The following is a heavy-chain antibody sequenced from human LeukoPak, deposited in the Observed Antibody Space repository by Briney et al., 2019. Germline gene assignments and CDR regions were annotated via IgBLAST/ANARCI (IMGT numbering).Heavy chain of an antibody. D-gene: IGHD6-19*01. CDR2: ISSSSSYI. V-gene: IGHV3-21*01. J-gene: IGHJ3*02. Sequence: GGSLRLSCAACGFTFSSYEMNWVRQAPGKGLEWVSSISSSSSYIYYADSVKGRFTISRDNAKNSLYLQMNSLRAEDTAVYYCARPYSSGLDAFDIWGQGTMVTVSS. CDR1: GFTFSSYE. CDR3: ARPYSSGLDAFDI.